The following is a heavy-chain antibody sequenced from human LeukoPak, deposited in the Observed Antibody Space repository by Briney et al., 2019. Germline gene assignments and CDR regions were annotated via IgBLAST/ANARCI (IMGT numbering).Heavy chain of an antibody. D-gene: IGHD4-17*01. Sequence: GGSPRLSCAASGFTFGSYWMHWVRQAPGKGPVWVSRINAHGSSTNYADSVKGRFTISRDNAKNTVYLQMNSLSAEDTAMYYCTFSSYGDHIGVDAFDMWGQGTMVTVSS. CDR2: INAHGSST. V-gene: IGHV3-74*01. J-gene: IGHJ3*02. CDR1: GFTFGSYW. CDR3: TFSSYGDHIGVDAFDM.